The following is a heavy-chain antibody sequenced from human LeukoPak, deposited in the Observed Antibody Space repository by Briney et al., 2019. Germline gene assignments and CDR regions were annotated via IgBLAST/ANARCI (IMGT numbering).Heavy chain of an antibody. Sequence: SVKVSCKASGGTFSSYAISWVRQAPGQGLEWMGGIIPIFGTANYAQKFQGRVTITADESTSTAYMELSSLRSEDAAVYYCATWLTYYYDSSGYPPANYWGQGTLVTVSS. CDR3: ATWLTYYYDSSGYPPANY. J-gene: IGHJ4*02. V-gene: IGHV1-69*13. D-gene: IGHD3-22*01. CDR2: IIPIFGTA. CDR1: GGTFSSYA.